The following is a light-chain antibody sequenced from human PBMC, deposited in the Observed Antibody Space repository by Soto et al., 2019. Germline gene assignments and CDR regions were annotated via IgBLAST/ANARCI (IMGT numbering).Light chain of an antibody. J-gene: IGKJ5*01. V-gene: IGKV3-15*01. CDR2: SAS. Sequence: RVMTQSPATLSVSPGGRATLSCRASQSISDTLAWYQQKPGQAPRLLIYSASRRATGFPGRFSGSGSGTDFTLTISSLQSEDLAVYYCQQYNNWPPSIIFGQGTRLEIK. CDR1: QSISDT. CDR3: QQYNNWPPSII.